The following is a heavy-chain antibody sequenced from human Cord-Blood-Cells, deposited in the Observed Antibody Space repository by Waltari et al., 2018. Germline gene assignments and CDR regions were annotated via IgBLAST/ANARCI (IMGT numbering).Heavy chain of an antibody. V-gene: IGHV4-39*01. CDR2: IYYSGST. D-gene: IGHD2-21*02. CDR3: ARPGVVTANSWAFDI. Sequence: QLQLQESGPGLVTPSETLSLTCTVSGGSISSSSSYWGWTRQPPGKGLEWIGSIYYSGSTYYNPSLKSRVTISVDTSKNQFSLKLSSVTAADTAVYYCARPGVVTANSWAFDIWGQGTMVTVSS. J-gene: IGHJ3*02. CDR1: GGSISSSSSY.